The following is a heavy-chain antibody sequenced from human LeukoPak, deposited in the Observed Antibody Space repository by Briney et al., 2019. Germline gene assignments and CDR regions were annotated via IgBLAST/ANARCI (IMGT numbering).Heavy chain of an antibody. D-gene: IGHD6-6*01. J-gene: IGHJ4*02. V-gene: IGHV4-59*01. CDR2: IYYSGST. Sequence: KPSETLSLTCTVSGGSISSYYWSWIRQPPGKRLEWIGYIYYSGSTNYNPSLKSRVTMSLDTSKNQFSLKLSSVTAADTAVYYCTRTYSSSSIDYWGQGALVTVSS. CDR1: GGSISSYY. CDR3: TRTYSSSSIDY.